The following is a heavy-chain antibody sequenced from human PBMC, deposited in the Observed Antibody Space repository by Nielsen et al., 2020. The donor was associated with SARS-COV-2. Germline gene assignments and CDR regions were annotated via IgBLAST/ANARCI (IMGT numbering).Heavy chain of an antibody. J-gene: IGHJ5*02. D-gene: IGHD6-19*01. CDR1: GGSFIDYY. CDR3: ARGRIAVAGTGDNWFDP. CDR2: INHSGST. V-gene: IGHV4-34*01. Sequence: SETLSLTCAVFGGSFIDYYWIWIRQPPGKGLEWIGEINHSGSTNYNPSLKSRVTISVDTSKNQFSLKLSSVTAADTAVYYCARGRIAVAGTGDNWFDPWGQGTLVTVSS.